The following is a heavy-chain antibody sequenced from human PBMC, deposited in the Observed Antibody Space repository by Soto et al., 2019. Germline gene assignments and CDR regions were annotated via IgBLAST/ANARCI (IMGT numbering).Heavy chain of an antibody. CDR2: LNSDGSTT. CDR3: GRGWGFNYAYTLGD. J-gene: IGHJ4*02. CDR1: GITFSPYW. Sequence: EVQLVESGGGLVQPGGSLRLSCAASGITFSPYWMHWVRQGPGKGLVWVSRLNSDGSTTNYADSVKGRFTISRDNAKNTLYLQMNSLRVEDTAVYYCGRGWGFNYAYTLGDWGQGALVTVSS. V-gene: IGHV3-74*01. D-gene: IGHD5-18*01.